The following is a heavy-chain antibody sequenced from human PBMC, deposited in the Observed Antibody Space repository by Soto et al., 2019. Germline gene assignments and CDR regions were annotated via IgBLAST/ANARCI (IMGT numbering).Heavy chain of an antibody. D-gene: IGHD6-13*01. Sequence: SETLSLTCTVSGGTISIGGYYWSWIRQHPGKGLEWIGYIDYSGSTYDNPSLKRLVTISVDTSKKQFSLKLSSVTAADTAVYYCARDKVEVVAAGNNYYYDYGMDVWGQGTTVTVSS. J-gene: IGHJ6*02. V-gene: IGHV4-31*01. CDR2: IDYSGST. CDR1: GGTISIGGYY. CDR3: ARDKVEVVAAGNNYYYDYGMDV.